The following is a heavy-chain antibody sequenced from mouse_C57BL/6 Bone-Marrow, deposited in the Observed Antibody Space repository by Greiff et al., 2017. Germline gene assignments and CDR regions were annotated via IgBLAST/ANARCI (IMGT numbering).Heavy chain of an antibody. V-gene: IGHV1-55*01. CDR1: GYTFTSYW. CDR3: ARSLYDYSWFAY. J-gene: IGHJ3*01. CDR2: LYPGSGST. D-gene: IGHD2-4*01. Sequence: VQLQQPGAELVKPGASVKMSCKASGYTFTSYWITWVKQRPGQGLEWIGDLYPGSGSTNYNEKFKSKATLTVDTSSSTAYMQLSSLTSEDSAVYYCARSLYDYSWFAYWGQGTLVTVSA.